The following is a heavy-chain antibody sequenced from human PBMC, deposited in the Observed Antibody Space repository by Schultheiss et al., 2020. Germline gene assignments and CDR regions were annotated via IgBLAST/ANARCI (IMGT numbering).Heavy chain of an antibody. D-gene: IGHD6-13*01. CDR2: IYHSGST. V-gene: IGHV4-38-2*01. J-gene: IGHJ5*02. CDR1: GYSISSGYY. CDR3: ARAPSGIAAPFFDP. Sequence: SETLSLTCAVSGYSISSGYYWGWIRQPPGKGLEWIGSIYHSGSTYYNPSLKSRVTISVDTSKNQFSLKLSSVTAADTAVYYCARAPSGIAAPFFDPWGQGTLVTVSS.